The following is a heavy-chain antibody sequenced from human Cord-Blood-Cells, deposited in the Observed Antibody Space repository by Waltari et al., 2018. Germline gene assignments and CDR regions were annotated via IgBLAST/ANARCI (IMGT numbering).Heavy chain of an antibody. D-gene: IGHD3-3*01. V-gene: IGHV3-49*04. CDR2: IRSKAYGGTT. CDR1: GFTFGDYA. J-gene: IGHJ3*02. CDR3: TAQRYDFWSGYYTRGAFDI. Sequence: EVQLVESGGGLVQPGRSLRLSCTASGFTFGDYAMRWVRQAPGKGLEWVGFIRSKAYGGTTEYAASVKGRFTISRDDSKSIAYLQMNSLKTEDTAVYYCTAQRYDFWSGYYTRGAFDIWGQGTMVTVSS.